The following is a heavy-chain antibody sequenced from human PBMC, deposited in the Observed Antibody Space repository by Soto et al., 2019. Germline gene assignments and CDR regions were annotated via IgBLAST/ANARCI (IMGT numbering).Heavy chain of an antibody. CDR2: ISSSSSYI. Sequence: EVPLVESGGGLVKPGGSLRLSCAASGFTFSSYSMNWVRQAPGKGLEWVSSISSSSSYIYYADSVKGRFTISRDNAKNSLYLQMNSLRAEDTAVYYCARGAGSAGDYFDYWGQGTLVTVSS. J-gene: IGHJ4*02. CDR3: ARGAGSAGDYFDY. V-gene: IGHV3-21*01. D-gene: IGHD6-19*01. CDR1: GFTFSSYS.